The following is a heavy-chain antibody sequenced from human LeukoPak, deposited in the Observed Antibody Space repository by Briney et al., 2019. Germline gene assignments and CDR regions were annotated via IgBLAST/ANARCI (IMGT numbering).Heavy chain of an antibody. CDR3: ARALDIRVRESYFDY. CDR1: GGSISSYY. J-gene: IGHJ4*02. V-gene: IGHV4-59*08. D-gene: IGHD4-17*01. Sequence: PSETLSLTCTVSGGSISSYYWSWIRQPPGKGLEWIGYIYYSGSTNYNPSLKSRVTISVDTSKDQFSLKLSSVTAADTAVYYCARALDIRVRESYFDYWGQGTLVTVSS. CDR2: IYYSGST.